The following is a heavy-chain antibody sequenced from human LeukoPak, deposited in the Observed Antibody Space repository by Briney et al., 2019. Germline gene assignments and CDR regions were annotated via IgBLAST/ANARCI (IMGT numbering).Heavy chain of an antibody. CDR1: GFSLGTSGMC. Sequence: SGPALVKPTQTLTLTCTFSGFSLGTSGMCVSWIRQPPGKALEGLARIYWDDDKYYSTSLKTRLTISMDTSKNHVVLTMTNLDPVDTATYYCARMGIAVAGAFDYWGQRTLGTVSS. V-gene: IGHV2-70*11. CDR3: ARMGIAVAGAFDY. CDR2: IYWDDDK. D-gene: IGHD6-19*01. J-gene: IGHJ4*02.